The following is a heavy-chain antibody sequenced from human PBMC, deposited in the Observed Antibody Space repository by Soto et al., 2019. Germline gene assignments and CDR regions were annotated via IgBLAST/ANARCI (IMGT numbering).Heavy chain of an antibody. J-gene: IGHJ6*03. V-gene: IGHV1-69*04. CDR1: GDTFSNHT. Sequence: QVQLVQSGAEVKKPGSSVKVSCKASGDTFSNHTISWVRQAPGQGLEWLGRFIPILGVANHAQKFQGRVTTTAEKATSTAYMELSSLRSADTAVYYCARVAEMGTVTKGYYYYMDGWGKGTTVTVSS. D-gene: IGHD4-17*01. CDR2: FIPILGVA. CDR3: ARVAEMGTVTKGYYYYMDG.